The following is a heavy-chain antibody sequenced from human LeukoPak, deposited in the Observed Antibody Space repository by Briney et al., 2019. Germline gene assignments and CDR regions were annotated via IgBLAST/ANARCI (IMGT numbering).Heavy chain of an antibody. J-gene: IGHJ4*02. CDR1: GYTFTGYY. D-gene: IGHD6-13*01. CDR3: ARDLGTPATDAEYFFDY. Sequence: GASVKVSCKASGYTFTGYYMHWVRQAPGQGLEWMGWINPKSGGTRYAQKFQGRVTLTRDTSISTAYMELSGLRSDDTAVYFCARDLGTPATDAEYFFDYWGQGTQVTVSS. CDR2: INPKSGGT. V-gene: IGHV1-2*02.